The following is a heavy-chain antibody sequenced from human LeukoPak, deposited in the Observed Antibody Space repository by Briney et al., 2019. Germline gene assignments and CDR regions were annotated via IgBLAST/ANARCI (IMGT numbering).Heavy chain of an antibody. Sequence: SETLSLTCTVSSGSISNFHWTWIRQPAGKGLEWIGRVFTSGSTNYNPSLKSRVTMSVDTSKNQFSLKLSSVTAADTAVYYCARDRQTFYDYVGGNYRFYFDYWGQGTLVTVSS. V-gene: IGHV4-4*07. D-gene: IGHD3-16*02. J-gene: IGHJ4*02. CDR3: ARDRQTFYDYVGGNYRFYFDY. CDR1: SGSISNFH. CDR2: VFTSGST.